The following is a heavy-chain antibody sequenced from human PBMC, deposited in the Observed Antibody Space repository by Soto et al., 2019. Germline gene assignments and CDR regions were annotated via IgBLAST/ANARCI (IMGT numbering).Heavy chain of an antibody. CDR2: IYPGDSDT. CDR1: TYSFTSYW. J-gene: IGHJ6*02. V-gene: IGHV5-51*01. Sequence: GESLKISCEGSTYSFTSYWLGWVRQMPGKGLEWMGIIYPGDSDTKYSPSFQGQVTISADKSISTAYLQWGTLKASDTAIYYCARGLMYGMDVWGQGTTVTVSS. D-gene: IGHD2-8*01. CDR3: ARGLMYGMDV.